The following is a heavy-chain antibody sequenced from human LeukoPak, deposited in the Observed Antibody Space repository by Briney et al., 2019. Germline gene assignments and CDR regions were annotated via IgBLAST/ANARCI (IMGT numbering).Heavy chain of an antibody. CDR2: IIPILGIA. D-gene: IGHD5-12*01. CDR3: ARGEGGYSSFDY. Sequence: SVKVSCKASGGTFSSYTISWVRQAPGQGLEWMGRIIPILGIANYAQKFQGRVTITADKSTSTAYMELSSLRSEDTAVYYCARGEGGYSSFDYWGQGTLVTVSS. CDR1: GGTFSSYT. V-gene: IGHV1-69*02. J-gene: IGHJ4*02.